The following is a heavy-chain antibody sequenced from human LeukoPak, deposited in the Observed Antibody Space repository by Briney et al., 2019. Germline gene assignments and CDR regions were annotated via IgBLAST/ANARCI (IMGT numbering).Heavy chain of an antibody. J-gene: IGHJ6*03. CDR1: GDSITSSGYY. D-gene: IGHD3-22*01. CDR3: VRVIGVPNYYYYMDV. V-gene: IGHV4-61*02. Sequence: SQTLSLTCSVAGDSITSSGYYWSWFRQPTGKGLEWIGRIYTSGSTNYNPSLKSRVTMSVDTSKNQFSLKLSSVTAADTAVYYCVRVIGVPNYYYYMDVWGKGTTVTVSS. CDR2: IYTSGST.